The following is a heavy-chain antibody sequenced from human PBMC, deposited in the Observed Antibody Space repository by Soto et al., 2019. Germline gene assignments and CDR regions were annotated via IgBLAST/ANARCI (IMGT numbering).Heavy chain of an antibody. V-gene: IGHV4-59*12. CDR1: GDSINSGY. Sequence: SETLSLTCSVSGDSINSGYWTWSRQPPGRGLEWIGFIYFSGSFNYNPSLKSRVTISVDTSKNQFSLKLSSVTAADTAVYYCARDGMVRGVPTWGQGTLVTVSS. J-gene: IGHJ5*02. CDR3: ARDGMVRGVPT. CDR2: IYFSGSF. D-gene: IGHD3-10*01.